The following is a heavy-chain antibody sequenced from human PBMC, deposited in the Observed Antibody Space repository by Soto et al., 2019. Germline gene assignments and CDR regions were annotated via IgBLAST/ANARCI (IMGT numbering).Heavy chain of an antibody. CDR1: GGSISSGDYY. D-gene: IGHD6-13*01. CDR2: IYYSGST. Sequence: SETLSLTCTVSGGSISSGDYYWSWIRQPPGKGLEWIGYIYYSGSTYYNPSLKSRVTISVDTSKNQFSLKLSSVTAADTAVYYCARGGGAAAGYYYYYGMDVWGQGTTVTVSS. CDR3: ARGGGAAAGYYYYYGMDV. V-gene: IGHV4-30-4*02. J-gene: IGHJ6*02.